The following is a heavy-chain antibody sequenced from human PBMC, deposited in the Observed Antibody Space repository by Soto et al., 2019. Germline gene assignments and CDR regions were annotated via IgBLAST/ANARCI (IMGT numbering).Heavy chain of an antibody. D-gene: IGHD1-1*01. CDR2: ISGSGGST. V-gene: IGHV3-23*01. CDR3: AKVSGTYPALHYFDY. Sequence: PGGSLRLSCAASGFTFSSYAMHWVRQAPGKGLEWVSAISGSGGSTYYADSVKGRFTISRDNSKNTLYLQMNSLRAEDTAVYYCAKVSGTYPALHYFDYWGQGTLVTVSS. J-gene: IGHJ4*02. CDR1: GFTFSSYA.